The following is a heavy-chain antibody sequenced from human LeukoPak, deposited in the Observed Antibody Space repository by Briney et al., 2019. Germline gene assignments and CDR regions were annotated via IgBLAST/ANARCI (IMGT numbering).Heavy chain of an antibody. CDR1: GFTFSSYW. CDR3: ARVCTIFGVVIMDYFDY. J-gene: IGHJ4*02. D-gene: IGHD3-3*01. CDR2: MKQDESEK. V-gene: IGHV3-7*01. Sequence: GGSLRLSCAASGFTFSSYWMSWVRQAPGKGLEWVANMKQDESEKYYVDSVKGRFTTSRDNAKNSLYLQMNSLRAEDTAVYYCARVCTIFGVVIMDYFDYWGQGTLVTVSS.